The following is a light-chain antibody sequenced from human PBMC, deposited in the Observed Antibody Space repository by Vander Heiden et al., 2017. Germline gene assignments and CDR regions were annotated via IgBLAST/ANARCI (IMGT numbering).Light chain of an antibody. CDR2: GVT. J-gene: IGLJ3*02. CDR3: SSYTLSGIVM. CDR1: SANVDAYKY. Sequence: QSGLTQPASVSGSPWQSITISCTGSSANVDAYKYVSWYQQYPGKAPKLIIYGVTNRPSGVSNRFSGSKSGNTASLTISGLQTEDEADYYCSSYTLSGIVMFGGGTRVTVL. V-gene: IGLV2-14*03.